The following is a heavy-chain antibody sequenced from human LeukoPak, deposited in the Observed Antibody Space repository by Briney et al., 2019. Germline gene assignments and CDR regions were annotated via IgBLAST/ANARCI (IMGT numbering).Heavy chain of an antibody. D-gene: IGHD6-13*01. CDR1: GGSISSHY. CDR2: MYYSGST. CDR3: ASGASSPTDY. V-gene: IGHV4-59*11. Sequence: SETLSLTCTISGGSISSHYWSWIRQPPGKGLEWIGYMYYSGSTNYNPSLKSRVTISVDTSKNQFSLKLSSVTAADTAVYYCASGASSPTDYWGQGTLVTVS. J-gene: IGHJ4*02.